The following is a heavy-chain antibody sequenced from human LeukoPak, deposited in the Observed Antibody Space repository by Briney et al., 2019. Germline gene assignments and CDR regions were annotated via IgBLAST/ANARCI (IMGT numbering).Heavy chain of an antibody. D-gene: IGHD1-26*01. J-gene: IGHJ5*02. Sequence: ASVKVSCKVSGYTLTELSMHWVRQAPGKGLEWMGGFDPEDGETIYAQKFQGRVTMTEDTSTDTAYMELSSLRSDDTAVYYCARDLELESPGWFDPWGQGTLVTVSS. CDR1: GYTLTELS. V-gene: IGHV1-24*01. CDR2: FDPEDGET. CDR3: ARDLELESPGWFDP.